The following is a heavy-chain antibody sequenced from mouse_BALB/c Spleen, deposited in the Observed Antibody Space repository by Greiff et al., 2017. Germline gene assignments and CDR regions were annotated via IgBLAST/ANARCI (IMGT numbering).Heavy chain of an antibody. Sequence: EVKLVESGGGLVQPGGSRKLSCAASGFTFSSFGMHWVRQAPEKGLEWVAYISSGSSTIYYADTVKGRFTISIDNPKNTLFLQMTSLRSEDTAMYYCAREAWFAYWGQGTLVTVSA. CDR2: ISSGSSTI. CDR3: AREAWFAY. V-gene: IGHV5-17*02. J-gene: IGHJ3*01. CDR1: GFTFSSFG.